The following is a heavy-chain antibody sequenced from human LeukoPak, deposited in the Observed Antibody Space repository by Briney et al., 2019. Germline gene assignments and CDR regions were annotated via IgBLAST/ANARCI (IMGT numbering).Heavy chain of an antibody. J-gene: IGHJ4*02. Sequence: GGSLRLSCAASGFTFSNYAMSWARQAPGKGLEWVSVISPSGTAYNADPVKGRFTISRDNSKDTVYLQMDSLRAEDTATYYCAKSRSAMVRGVIEYWGQGTLVTVSS. V-gene: IGHV3-23*01. CDR2: ISPSGTA. CDR3: AKSRSAMVRGVIEY. CDR1: GFTFSNYA. D-gene: IGHD3-10*01.